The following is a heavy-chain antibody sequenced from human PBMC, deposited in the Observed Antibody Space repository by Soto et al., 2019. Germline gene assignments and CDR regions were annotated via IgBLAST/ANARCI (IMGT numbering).Heavy chain of an antibody. CDR1: YGSISVSNVF. CDR2: IDYSGTA. V-gene: IGHV4-39*01. CDR3: ARPTGRHLDF. D-gene: IGHD3-9*01. J-gene: IGHJ4*02. Sequence: SETLSLTCTVSYGSISVSNVFWGWVRQPPGKGLEWIGNIDYSGTAYFNPSLGTRVTFPVDTSKNQFSLTLYSVTAADTAVYYGARPTGRHLDFGGREIRVTVSS.